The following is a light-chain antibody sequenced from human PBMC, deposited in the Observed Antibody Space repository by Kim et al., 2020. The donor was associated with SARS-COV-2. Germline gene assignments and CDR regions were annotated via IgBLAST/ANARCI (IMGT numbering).Light chain of an antibody. J-gene: IGLJ2*01. CDR3: SSYTSSSTLV. Sequence: GQSITISCTGTSGDVGGYNYVPWYQQHPGKAPKLMIYDVTNRPSGVSNRFSGSKSGNTASLTISGLQAEDEADYYCSSYTSSSTLVFGGGTKLTVL. CDR2: DVT. CDR1: SGDVGGYNY. V-gene: IGLV2-14*03.